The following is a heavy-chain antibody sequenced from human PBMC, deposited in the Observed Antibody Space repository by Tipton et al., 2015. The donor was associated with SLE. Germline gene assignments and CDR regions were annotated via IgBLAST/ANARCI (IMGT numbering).Heavy chain of an antibody. D-gene: IGHD4-17*01. J-gene: IGHJ4*02. CDR1: GGSFSGNY. CDR2: VNHSGST. CDR3: ARGLDSNWDYGDYFDY. Sequence: LSLTCAVYGGSFSGNYWSWIRQFPGKGLEWIGEVNHSGSTNYNPSLKSRVTISVDTSKNQFSLKLSSVTAADTAVYYCARGLDSNWDYGDYFDYWGQGTLVTVSS. V-gene: IGHV4-34*01.